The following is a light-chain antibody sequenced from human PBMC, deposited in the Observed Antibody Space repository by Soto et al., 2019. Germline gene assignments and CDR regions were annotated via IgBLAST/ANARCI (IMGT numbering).Light chain of an antibody. V-gene: IGKV1-39*01. CDR1: QSISNY. CDR2: LAS. J-gene: IGKJ1*01. Sequence: DIPMTQSPSSLSASVGDRVTITCRASQSISNYLNWYQQKPGKAPKLLINLASNLESGVPSRFSGSGSGTDFTLTISSLQPEDLATYFCQETYSSAPWTFGQGTKVEIK. CDR3: QETYSSAPWT.